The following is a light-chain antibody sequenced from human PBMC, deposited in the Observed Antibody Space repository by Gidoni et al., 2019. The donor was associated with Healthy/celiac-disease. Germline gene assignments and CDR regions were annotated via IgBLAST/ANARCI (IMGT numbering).Light chain of an antibody. J-gene: IGKJ2*01. V-gene: IGKV4-1*01. CDR2: WAS. Sequence: DIVMTQSPDSLAVSLCERATINCKSSQSVLYSSNNKNYLAWYQQKPGQPTKLLIYWASTRESGVPDRFSGSGSVTDFTLTISRLQAEDVAVYYCQQYYSTPYTFGQGTKLEIK. CDR3: QQYYSTPYT. CDR1: QSVLYSSNNKNY.